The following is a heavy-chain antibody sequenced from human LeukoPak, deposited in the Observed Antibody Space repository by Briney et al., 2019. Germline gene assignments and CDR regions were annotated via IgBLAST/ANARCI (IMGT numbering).Heavy chain of an antibody. D-gene: IGHD3-22*01. CDR3: ARNPYYYDSSGHFDY. Sequence: SGGSLRLSCAASRFTFSSYSMSWVRQAPGKGLEWVSSISSTSSYIYYADSVKGRFTISRDNAKNSLYLQMNSLRAEDTAVYYCARNPYYYDSSGHFDYWGQGTLVTVSS. CDR1: RFTFSSYS. V-gene: IGHV3-21*01. CDR2: ISSTSSYI. J-gene: IGHJ4*02.